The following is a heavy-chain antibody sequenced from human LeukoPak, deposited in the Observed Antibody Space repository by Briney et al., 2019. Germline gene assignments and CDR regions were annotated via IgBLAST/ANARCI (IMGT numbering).Heavy chain of an antibody. CDR1: GFTFSSYA. Sequence: GGSLRLSCAASGFTFSSYAMSWVRQAPGKGLEWVSAISSSGGSTFYADSVKGWFTISRDTSKNTLYLQMNSLRAEDTAVYYCVKATSVTTVIPFDYWGQGTLVTVSS. V-gene: IGHV3-23*01. CDR3: VKATSVTTVIPFDY. CDR2: ISSSGGST. J-gene: IGHJ4*02. D-gene: IGHD4-17*01.